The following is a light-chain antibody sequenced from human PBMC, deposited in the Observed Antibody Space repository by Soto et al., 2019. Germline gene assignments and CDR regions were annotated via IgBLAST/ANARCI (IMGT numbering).Light chain of an antibody. CDR2: KAS. V-gene: IGKV1-5*03. CDR1: QSISDW. CDR3: QQYNSYPYT. Sequence: DIQMTQSPSTLSASVGDRVTITCRASQSISDWLAWYQQKPGKAPKLLIYKASSLASGVPSRFSGSGSGTAFTLTISSLQPDDFATFYCQQYNSYPYTFGQGTKVEIK. J-gene: IGKJ2*01.